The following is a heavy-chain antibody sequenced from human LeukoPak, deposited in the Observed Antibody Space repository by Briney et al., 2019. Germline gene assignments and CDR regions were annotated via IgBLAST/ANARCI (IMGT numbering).Heavy chain of an antibody. CDR3: ARDRGDYYQEYFQH. Sequence: GRSLRLSCAASEFTFRTHWMNWVRQAPGKGLGWVAVISYDGSNKYYADSVKGRFTISRDNSKNTLYLQMNSLRAEDTAVYYCARDRGDYYQEYFQHWGQGTLVTVSS. J-gene: IGHJ1*01. D-gene: IGHD3-22*01. CDR2: ISYDGSNK. V-gene: IGHV3-30-3*01. CDR1: EFTFRTHW.